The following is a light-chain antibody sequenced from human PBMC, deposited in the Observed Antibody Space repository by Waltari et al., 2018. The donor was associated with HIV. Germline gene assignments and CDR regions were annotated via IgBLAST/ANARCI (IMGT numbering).Light chain of an antibody. CDR1: IHNVGNQL. J-gene: IGLJ3*02. CDR2: MNN. CDR3: SSWDSSLSAWV. Sequence: QSGLTQPPSVSTSLTHTAILPCDGDIHNVGNQLAAWLQQHQGRPPKLLSYMNNNRPSGVSGRFSSSRSADTAYLSISLLQSDDEADYFCSSWDSSLSAWVFGGGTRLTVL. V-gene: IGLV10-54*01.